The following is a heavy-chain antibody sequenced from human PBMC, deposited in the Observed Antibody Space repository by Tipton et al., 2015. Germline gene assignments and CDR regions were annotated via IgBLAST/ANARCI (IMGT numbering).Heavy chain of an antibody. CDR2: IYYSGRT. V-gene: IGHV4-59*01. CDR1: GGSISSYY. Sequence: TLSLTCTVSGGSISSYYWSWIRQPPGKGLEWIGNIYYSGRTNYNPSLKSRVTISVDTSKNQFSLKLSSVTAADTDGYYCARDYVYNWFDPWGQGTLVTVSS. D-gene: IGHD3-10*02. J-gene: IGHJ5*02. CDR3: ARDYVYNWFDP.